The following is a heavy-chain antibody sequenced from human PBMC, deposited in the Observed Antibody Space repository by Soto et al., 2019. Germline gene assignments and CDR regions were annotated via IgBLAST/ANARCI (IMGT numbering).Heavy chain of an antibody. D-gene: IGHD3-3*01. CDR1: GGSSRSGTSY. J-gene: IGHJ4*02. CDR3: ARAPETPSILGVALPYFFDY. V-gene: IGHV4-31*01. Sequence: SETLSLTSTVSGGSSRSGTSYWAWIRQRQGKGLECLRYIFSSRTFYYTPSLTGLVMILADTSKNQFTLRLSSVPAADTAVYYCARAPETPSILGVALPYFFDYWGQGALVTVSS. CDR2: IFSSRTF.